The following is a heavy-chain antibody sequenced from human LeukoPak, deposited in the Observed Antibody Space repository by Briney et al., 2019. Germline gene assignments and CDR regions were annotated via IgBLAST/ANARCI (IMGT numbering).Heavy chain of an antibody. V-gene: IGHV4-39*07. CDR2: IYYSGST. CDR1: GGSISSSSYY. D-gene: IGHD2-15*01. CDR3: ARVDGSCAGGSCPSGNWFDP. J-gene: IGHJ5*02. Sequence: SETLSLTCTVSGGSISSSSYYWGWIRQPPGKGLEWIGSIYYSGSTYYNPSLKSRVTISLDTSKNQFSLKLSSVTAADTAVYYCARVDGSCAGGSCPSGNWFDPWGQGTLVTVSS.